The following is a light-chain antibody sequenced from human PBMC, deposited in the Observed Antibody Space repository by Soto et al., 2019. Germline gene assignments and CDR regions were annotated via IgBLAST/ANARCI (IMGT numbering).Light chain of an antibody. CDR3: LQDYNYPRT. CDR2: GAS. Sequence: AIQMTQSPSSLSASVGDRVTITCRSSQDIRTELGWYQQRPGKAPNLLIYGASTLQTGVPSRFSSSGSGTDFFLTISSLQPEDVATYFCLQDYNYPRTFGQGTKLQIK. V-gene: IGKV1-6*01. CDR1: QDIRTE. J-gene: IGKJ2*01.